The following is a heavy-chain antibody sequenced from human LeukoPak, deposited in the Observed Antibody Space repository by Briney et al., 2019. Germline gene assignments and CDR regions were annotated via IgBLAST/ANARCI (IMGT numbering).Heavy chain of an antibody. J-gene: IGHJ4*02. V-gene: IGHV4-39*07. CDR1: GGSISSSIHY. Sequence: SETLSLTCTVSGGSISSSIHYWNWIRQPPGKGLEWIGSVYYTGSTYYNPSLKSRVTLSLEPSKRQLSLRLSSVTAADTAVYYCATEIQNIAGRVYWGQGTLVTVSS. CDR2: VYYTGST. CDR3: ATEIQNIAGRVY. D-gene: IGHD6-6*01.